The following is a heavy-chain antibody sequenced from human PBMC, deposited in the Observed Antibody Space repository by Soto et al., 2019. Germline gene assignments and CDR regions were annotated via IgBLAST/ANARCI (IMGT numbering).Heavy chain of an antibody. CDR2: ISYDGSNK. Sequence: QVQLVESGGGVVQPGRSLRLSCAASGFTFSSYGMHWVRQAPGKGLEWVAVISYDGSNKYYADSVKGRFTISRDNSKNTLYLQMNSLIAEDTAVYYCAKAKDYGDYGIAEYFQHWGQGTLVTVSS. J-gene: IGHJ1*01. CDR3: AKAKDYGDYGIAEYFQH. D-gene: IGHD4-17*01. V-gene: IGHV3-30*18. CDR1: GFTFSSYG.